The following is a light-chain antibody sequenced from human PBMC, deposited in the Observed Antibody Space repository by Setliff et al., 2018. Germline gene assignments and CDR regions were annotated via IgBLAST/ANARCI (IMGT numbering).Light chain of an antibody. Sequence: QSALTQPRSVSGSPGQSVTISCTGNDNDVGGYDYVSWYQQYPDKAPKLLIYGVAKRPSGVPDRFSGSKSGNTASLTISGLQAEDEADYYCCAYAGTYTFGVFGTGTKGTV. CDR3: CAYAGTYTFGV. J-gene: IGLJ1*01. V-gene: IGLV2-11*01. CDR2: GVA. CDR1: DNDVGGYDY.